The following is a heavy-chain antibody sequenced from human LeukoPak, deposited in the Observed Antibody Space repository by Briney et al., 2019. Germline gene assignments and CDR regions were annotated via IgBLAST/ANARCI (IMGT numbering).Heavy chain of an antibody. V-gene: IGHV4-59*01. CDR1: GGSISTYH. CDR3: ARGRAPLRWFGEPPFDY. D-gene: IGHD3-10*01. J-gene: IGHJ4*02. Sequence: SETLSLACTVSGGSISTYHWTWIRQLPGKGLEWIGYIYYTGSTNDNPSLQSRVTVSVDTSKNQYSLKLSSVTAADTAVYYCARGRAPLRWFGEPPFDYWGQGTLVTVSS. CDR2: IYYTGST.